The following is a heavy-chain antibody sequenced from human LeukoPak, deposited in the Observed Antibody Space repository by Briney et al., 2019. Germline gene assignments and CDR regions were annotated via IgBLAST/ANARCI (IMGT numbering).Heavy chain of an antibody. Sequence: ASVTVSCTASGYTFTGYYMHWVRQAPGQGLEWMGRINPNSGGTNYAQKFQGRVTMTRDTSISTAYMELSRLRSDDTAVYYCARDPKELPDHYYYYYGMDVWGQGTTVTVSS. J-gene: IGHJ6*02. D-gene: IGHD1-7*01. V-gene: IGHV1-2*06. CDR2: INPNSGGT. CDR1: GYTFTGYY. CDR3: ARDPKELPDHYYYYYGMDV.